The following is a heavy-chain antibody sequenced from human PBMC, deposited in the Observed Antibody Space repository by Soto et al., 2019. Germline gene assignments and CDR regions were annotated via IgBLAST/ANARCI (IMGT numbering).Heavy chain of an antibody. J-gene: IGHJ1*01. Sequence: QVQLVESGVGVVQPGRSLRLSCAASGFTFSSYAMHWVRQAPGKGLEWVAVISYDGSKKYYADSVKGRFTISRDNSKNTLYLQMNSLRSEDTAVYYCARDSSTGYSSSWGYFQHWGQGTLVTVSS. CDR1: GFTFSSYA. D-gene: IGHD6-13*01. CDR3: ARDSSTGYSSSWGYFQH. CDR2: ISYDGSKK. V-gene: IGHV3-30-3*01.